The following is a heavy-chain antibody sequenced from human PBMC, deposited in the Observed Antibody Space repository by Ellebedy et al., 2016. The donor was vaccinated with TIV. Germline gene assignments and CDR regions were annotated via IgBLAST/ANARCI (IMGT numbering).Heavy chain of an antibody. J-gene: IGHJ5*02. CDR2: INLSDGST. CDR3: ARVYGAFNWFDP. Sequence: AASVKVSCKASGYTFTSYYMHWVRQAPGQGLEWMGRINLSDGSTSYAQKFQGRVTMTRDTSTSTVYMELSSLRSEDTAVYYCARVYGAFNWFDPWGQGTLVTVSS. V-gene: IGHV1-46*01. CDR1: GYTFTSYY. D-gene: IGHD3-10*01.